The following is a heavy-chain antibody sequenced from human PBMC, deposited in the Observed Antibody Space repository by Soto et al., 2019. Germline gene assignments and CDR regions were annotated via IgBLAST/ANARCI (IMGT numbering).Heavy chain of an antibody. CDR2: ISSSSSTI. V-gene: IGHV3-48*01. D-gene: IGHD6-13*01. J-gene: IGHJ5*02. CDR1: GFTFSSYS. CDR3: ARHPERIAQIGWFDP. Sequence: EVQLVEYGGGLVQPGGSLRLSCAASGFTFSSYSMNWVRQAPGKGLEWVSYISSSSSTIYYAASVKGRFTISRDNAKNSLYLQMNSLRAEDTAVYYCARHPERIAQIGWFDPWCQGTLVTVSS.